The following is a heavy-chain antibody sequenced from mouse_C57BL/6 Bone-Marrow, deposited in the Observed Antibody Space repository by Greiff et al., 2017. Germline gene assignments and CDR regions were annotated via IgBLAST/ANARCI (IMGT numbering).Heavy chain of an antibody. Sequence: QVQLKQSGPELVKPGASVKISCKASGYAFSSSWMNWVKQRPGKGLERIGRIYPGDGDTNYNGKFKGKATLTAEKSSSTAYMQLSSLTSEDSAVYFCARGASSPPYFDYWGQGTTLTVSS. CDR2: IYPGDGDT. D-gene: IGHD1-1*01. J-gene: IGHJ2*01. CDR3: ARGASSPPYFDY. CDR1: GYAFSSSW. V-gene: IGHV1-82*01.